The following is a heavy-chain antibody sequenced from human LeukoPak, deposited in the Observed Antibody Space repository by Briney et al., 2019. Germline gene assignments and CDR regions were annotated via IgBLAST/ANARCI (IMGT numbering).Heavy chain of an antibody. CDR2: INPSGGST. D-gene: IGHD6-13*01. V-gene: IGHV1-46*01. Sequence: GGSLRLSCAASGFTFSSYGMHWVRQAPGQGLEWMGMINPSGGSTTYAQKFQGRVTMTRDTSTSTVYMELSILRSEDTAVYYCAREGTFSSPRNWFDPWGQGTLVIVSS. J-gene: IGHJ5*02. CDR3: AREGTFSSPRNWFDP. CDR1: GFTFSSYG.